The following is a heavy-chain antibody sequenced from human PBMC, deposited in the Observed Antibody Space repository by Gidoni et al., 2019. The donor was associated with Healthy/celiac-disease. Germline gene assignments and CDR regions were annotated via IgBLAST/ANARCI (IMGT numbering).Heavy chain of an antibody. CDR3: ARVTEWLAPGWVDY. D-gene: IGHD3-3*01. Sequence: EVQLVQSGAEVKKPGESLKIACKGAGYSFTSYWIGWVRPMPGKGLEWMGFIDPGDTDTRYPPSFQGQVTIATDKSISSSYLQWSSLQASATAIYYCARVTEWLAPGWVDYWGQGTLVTVSS. V-gene: IGHV5-51*03. CDR1: GYSFTSYW. J-gene: IGHJ4*02. CDR2: IDPGDTDT.